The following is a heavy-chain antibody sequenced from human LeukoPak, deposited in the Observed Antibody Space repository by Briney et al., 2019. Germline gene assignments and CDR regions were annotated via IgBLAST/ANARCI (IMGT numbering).Heavy chain of an antibody. CDR3: ARDTRLAFDY. V-gene: IGHV3-74*01. CDR2: INSDGSST. D-gene: IGHD2-2*01. CDR1: GFTFSIYW. Sequence: GGSLRLSCAASGFTFSIYWVHWVRQAPGKGLVWVSSINSDGSSTSYADSVKGRFTISRDNAKNSLYLQMNSLRAEDTAVYYCARDTRLAFDYWGQGTLVTVSS. J-gene: IGHJ4*02.